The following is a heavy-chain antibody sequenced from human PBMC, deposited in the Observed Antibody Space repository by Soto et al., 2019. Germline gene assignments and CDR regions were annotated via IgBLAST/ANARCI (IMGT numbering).Heavy chain of an antibody. CDR3: ATYDILTGSPPFDY. CDR2: IYYSGST. D-gene: IGHD3-9*01. Sequence: SSETLSLTCTVSGGCISSSSYYWGWIRQPPGKGLEWIGSIYYSGSTYYNPSLKSRVTISVDTAKNQLSLKLGSVTAADTAVYYCATYDILTGSPPFDYWGQGTLVTVSS. J-gene: IGHJ4*02. V-gene: IGHV4-39*01. CDR1: GGCISSSSYY.